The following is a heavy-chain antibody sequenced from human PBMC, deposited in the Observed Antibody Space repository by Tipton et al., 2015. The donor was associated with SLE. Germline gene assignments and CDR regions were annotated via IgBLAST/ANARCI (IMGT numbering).Heavy chain of an antibody. J-gene: IGHJ5*02. CDR1: GGSFSGYY. CDR3: ATYSSSWYWFDP. D-gene: IGHD6-13*01. Sequence: TLSLTCAVYGGSFSGYYWSWIRQPPGKGLEWIGEINHSGSTNYNPSPKSRVTISVDTSKNQFSLKLSSVTAADTAVYYCATYSSSWYWFDPWGQGTLVTVSS. CDR2: INHSGST. V-gene: IGHV4-34*01.